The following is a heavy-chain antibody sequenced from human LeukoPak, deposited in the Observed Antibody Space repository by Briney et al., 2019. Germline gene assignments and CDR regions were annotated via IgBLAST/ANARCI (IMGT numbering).Heavy chain of an antibody. D-gene: IGHD5-24*01. CDR2: IYTSGST. CDR1: GGSISSGNYY. Sequence: KSSETLSLTCTVSGGSISSGNYYWSWIRQPAGKGLEWIGRIYTSGSTNYNPSLKSRVTISVDTSKKQFSLKVSSVTAADTAVYYCAILAGYRVPYWGQGSLVIVSS. J-gene: IGHJ4*02. CDR3: AILAGYRVPY. V-gene: IGHV4-61*02.